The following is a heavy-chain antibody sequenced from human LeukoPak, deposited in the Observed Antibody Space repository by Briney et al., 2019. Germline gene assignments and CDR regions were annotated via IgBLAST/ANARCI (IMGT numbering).Heavy chain of an antibody. CDR1: GGSISGYH. CDR2: IYYSGST. CDR3: ARGDDFWSGYSSYGSGSYHWFDP. D-gene: IGHD3-10*01. Sequence: SETLSLTCNVSGGSISGYHWSWIRQPPGKGLEWIGYIYYSGSTNYNPSLKSRVTISVDTSKNQFSLKLGSVTAADTAVYYCARGDDFWSGYSSYGSGSYHWFDPWGQGTLVTVSS. V-gene: IGHV4-59*01. J-gene: IGHJ5*02.